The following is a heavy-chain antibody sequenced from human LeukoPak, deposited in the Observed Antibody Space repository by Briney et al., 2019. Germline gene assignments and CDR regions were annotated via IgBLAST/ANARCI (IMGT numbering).Heavy chain of an antibody. D-gene: IGHD6-13*01. Sequence: SETLSLTCAVYGGSLSGYYWSWIRQPPGKGLEWIGEINHSGSTNYNPSLKSRVTISVDTSKNQFSLKLSSVTAADTAVYYCARVGSSSGIDYWGQGTLVTVSS. V-gene: IGHV4-34*01. CDR2: INHSGST. CDR1: GGSLSGYY. CDR3: ARVGSSSGIDY. J-gene: IGHJ4*02.